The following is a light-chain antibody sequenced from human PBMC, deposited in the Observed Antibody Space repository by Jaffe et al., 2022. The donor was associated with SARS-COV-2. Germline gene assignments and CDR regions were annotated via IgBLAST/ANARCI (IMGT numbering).Light chain of an antibody. CDR1: QSVGTY. CDR2: GAS. J-gene: IGKJ1*01. Sequence: EIVMTQSPATLSVSPGERATLSCRASQSVGTYLAWFQQKPGQGPRLLIYGASTRATGIPARFSGSGSGTEFTLTISSLQSEDFAVYFCQQYDNWPPWTFGQGTKVEIK. V-gene: IGKV3-15*01. CDR3: QQYDNWPPWT.